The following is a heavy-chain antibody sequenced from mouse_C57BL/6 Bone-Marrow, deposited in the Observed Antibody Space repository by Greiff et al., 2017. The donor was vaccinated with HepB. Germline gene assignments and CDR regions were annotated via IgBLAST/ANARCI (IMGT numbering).Heavy chain of an antibody. Sequence: VQLQQSGPELVKPGASVKMSCKASGYTFTDYNMHWVKQSQGKSLEWIGYINPNNGGTSYNQKFKGKATLTVNKSSSTAYMELRSLTSADSAVYYCASYYGRAWFAYWGQGTLVTVSA. V-gene: IGHV1-22*01. J-gene: IGHJ3*01. CDR2: INPNNGGT. CDR3: ASYYGRAWFAY. D-gene: IGHD1-1*01. CDR1: GYTFTDYN.